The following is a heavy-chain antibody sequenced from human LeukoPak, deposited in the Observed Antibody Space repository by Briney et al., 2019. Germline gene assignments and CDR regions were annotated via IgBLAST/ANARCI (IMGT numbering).Heavy chain of an antibody. CDR1: GFSLSTSGMC. Sequence: SGPTLVNPTHTLTLTCTFSGFSLSTSGMCVSWIRQPPGKALERLARIDWDDDKYYSTSLKTRLPISKDTTKKQVVLTMTNMDPVDTATYYCARITPAGRQLDYWGQGTQVTVSS. J-gene: IGHJ4*02. V-gene: IGHV2-70*11. CDR3: ARITPAGRQLDY. D-gene: IGHD6-13*01. CDR2: IDWDDDK.